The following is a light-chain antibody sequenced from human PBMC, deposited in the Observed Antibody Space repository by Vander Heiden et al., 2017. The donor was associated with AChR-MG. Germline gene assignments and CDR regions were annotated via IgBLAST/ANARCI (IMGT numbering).Light chain of an antibody. CDR2: LGS. J-gene: IGKJ1*01. CDR3: RQALQTPQT. CDR1: QSLLHSNGYTY. V-gene: IGKV2-28*01. Sequence: IVMTQSPLSLPVTPGEPASISCRSSQSLLHSNGYTYLDWYLQKPGQSPQLLIYLGSNRASGVPDRFSGSGSGTDFTLKISRVEAEDVGVYYCRQALQTPQTFGQGTKVEIK.